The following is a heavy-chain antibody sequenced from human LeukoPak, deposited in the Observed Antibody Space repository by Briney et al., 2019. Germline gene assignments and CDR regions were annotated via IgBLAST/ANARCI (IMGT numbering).Heavy chain of an antibody. CDR1: DGSISSYY. CDR3: SKSEYSSSSRWFDP. CDR2: ISSSGST. Sequence: SETMSFTSTVADGSISSYYWRWIRQPPGRGLEWVGYISSSGSTNYNPYLKSRVTISVDTSKNQFSLKLRRVTADDTAVYYCSKSEYSSSSRWFDPWGQGTLVTVSS. J-gene: IGHJ5*02. D-gene: IGHD6-6*01. V-gene: IGHV4-4*09.